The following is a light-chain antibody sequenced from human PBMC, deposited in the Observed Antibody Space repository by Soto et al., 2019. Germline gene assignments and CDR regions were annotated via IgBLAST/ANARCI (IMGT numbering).Light chain of an antibody. CDR1: QNIRSR. Sequence: DFQMTQSPSTLSASVGDRVTITCRASQNIRSRLAWFQQKPGKAPKLLIYDASSLERGVPQRFSGSGSGTEFTLTISSLQTDYFSTYYCQQYHSYWTFGQGTKVE. CDR2: DAS. J-gene: IGKJ1*01. CDR3: QQYHSYWT. V-gene: IGKV1-5*01.